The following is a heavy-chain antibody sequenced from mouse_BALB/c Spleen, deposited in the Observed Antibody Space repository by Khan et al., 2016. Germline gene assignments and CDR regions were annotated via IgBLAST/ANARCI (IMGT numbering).Heavy chain of an antibody. D-gene: IGHD1-1*01. CDR1: DYTFTTYW. V-gene: IGHV1-7*01. Sequence: QVQLQQPGAELAKPGASVKMSCKASDYTFTTYWMHWVKQRPGQGLEWIGYINPSTGSTEYNQRFKDKYTLTADKSSSTASMQLSSLTTEDSAGYDWTREGGDSHGSSWYCDVWGAGTTVTVSS. CDR3: TREGGDSHGSSWYCDV. CDR2: INPSTGST. J-gene: IGHJ1*01.